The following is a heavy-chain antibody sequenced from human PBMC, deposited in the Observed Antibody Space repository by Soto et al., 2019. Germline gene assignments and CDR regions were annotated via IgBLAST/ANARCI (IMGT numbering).Heavy chain of an antibody. Sequence: QLQLQESGPGLVNPSETLSLTCTVSAGSISRRSNYWGWIRHPPGKDLEWIGSVYYTGGTYYNPSLKSRVAISIDTSKIEFSLELSFVTAADTAVYYCAREGPPISAHKSPEYFQPWGQGTLVTVSS. J-gene: IGHJ1*01. CDR3: AREGPPISAHKSPEYFQP. V-gene: IGHV4-39*02. CDR1: AGSISRRSNY. CDR2: VYYTGGT. D-gene: IGHD3-3*02.